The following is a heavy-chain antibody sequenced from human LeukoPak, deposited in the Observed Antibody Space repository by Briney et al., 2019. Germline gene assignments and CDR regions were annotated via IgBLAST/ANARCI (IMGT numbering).Heavy chain of an antibody. CDR2: IKQDGSEK. CDR3: ARLKEAVRLSPLDY. CDR1: GFTFSSYW. V-gene: IGHV3-7*01. D-gene: IGHD6-6*01. Sequence: PGGSLRLSCAASGFTFSSYWMSWVRQAPGKGLEWVANIKQDGSEKYYVDSVKGRFTISRDNAKNSLYLQMNSLRAEDTAVYYCARLKEAVRLSPLDYWGQGTLVTVSS. J-gene: IGHJ4*02.